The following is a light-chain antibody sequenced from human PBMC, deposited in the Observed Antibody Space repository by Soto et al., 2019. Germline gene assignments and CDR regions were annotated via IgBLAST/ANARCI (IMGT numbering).Light chain of an antibody. CDR2: KTS. J-gene: IGKJ1*01. Sequence: DIQMTQSPSTLSASVGDTVTITCRASQPIRYWLAWYQQKPGKAPKSLIYKTSTLESGVPSRFSGSGSGTEFTLTISSLHPDDFATYYCQQYSSFFRTFGQGTKVDIK. V-gene: IGKV1-5*03. CDR3: QQYSSFFRT. CDR1: QPIRYW.